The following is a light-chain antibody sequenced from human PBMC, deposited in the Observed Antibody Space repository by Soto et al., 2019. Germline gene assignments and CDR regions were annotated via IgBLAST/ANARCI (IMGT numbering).Light chain of an antibody. V-gene: IGLV2-14*03. CDR2: DVS. CDR1: SSYIGAYNH. J-gene: IGLJ1*01. CDR3: SSYTISGAFV. Sequence: QSALTQPASVSGSPGQSITISCTGTSSYIGAYNHVSWYQQHAGKAPTLMIYDVSNRPSGVSNRFSASKSGNTASLTISGLQAEDEADYYCSSYTISGAFVFGTGTKLTVL.